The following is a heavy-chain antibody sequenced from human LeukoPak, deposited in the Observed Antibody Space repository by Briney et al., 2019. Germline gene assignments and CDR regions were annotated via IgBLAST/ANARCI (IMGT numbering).Heavy chain of an antibody. V-gene: IGHV3-7*01. D-gene: IGHD1-1*01. Sequence: GGSLRLSCADSQSTFNGSWMNWVRQAPGKGLERVANMDPTGSQKRYVDSVKGRFTISKDNPGASLYLDMHSLRAEDTAIYYCAIWTSGNYWGQGTLVTVSS. CDR2: MDPTGSQK. CDR1: QSTFNGSW. J-gene: IGHJ4*02. CDR3: AIWTSGNY.